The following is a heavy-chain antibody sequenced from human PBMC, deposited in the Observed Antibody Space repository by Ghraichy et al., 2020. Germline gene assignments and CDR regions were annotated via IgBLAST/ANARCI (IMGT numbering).Heavy chain of an antibody. V-gene: IGHV4-34*01. CDR2: INHSGST. Sequence: SETLSLTCAVYGGSFSGYYWIWIRQPPGKGLEWIGEINHSGSTNYNPSLKSRVTISVDTSKNQFSLKLNSLTAADTAVYYCARGGSGANYYDSSGYAFHWGQGTLVTVSS. D-gene: IGHD3-22*01. CDR3: ARGGSGANYYDSSGYAFH. CDR1: GGSFSGYY. J-gene: IGHJ4*02.